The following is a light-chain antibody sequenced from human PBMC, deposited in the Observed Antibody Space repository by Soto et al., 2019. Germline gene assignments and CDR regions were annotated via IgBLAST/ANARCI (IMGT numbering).Light chain of an antibody. Sequence: QSVLTQPPSASGSPGQSVAISCTGTSSDVGGYNYVSWYQQHPGKAPKLMIYEVNKRPSGVPDRFSGSKSGNTASLTVSGLQAEDEADYYCSSYAGSRNVFGTGIKLTVL. V-gene: IGLV2-8*01. CDR2: EVN. CDR1: SSDVGGYNY. CDR3: SSYAGSRNV. J-gene: IGLJ1*01.